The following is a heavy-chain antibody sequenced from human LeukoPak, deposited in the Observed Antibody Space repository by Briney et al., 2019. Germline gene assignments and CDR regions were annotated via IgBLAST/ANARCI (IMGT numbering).Heavy chain of an antibody. CDR1: GYTFTTYY. Sequence: GASVKVSCKASGYTFTTYYMHWVRQAPGQGLEWMGIINPSGGSTSYAQKFQGRVNMTRDTSTSTVYMELSSLRSEDTAVYYCARESEANYCTSTTCSRGSMDVWGQGTTVTVSS. CDR2: INPSGGST. CDR3: ARESEANYCTSTTCSRGSMDV. J-gene: IGHJ6*02. V-gene: IGHV1-46*01. D-gene: IGHD2-2*01.